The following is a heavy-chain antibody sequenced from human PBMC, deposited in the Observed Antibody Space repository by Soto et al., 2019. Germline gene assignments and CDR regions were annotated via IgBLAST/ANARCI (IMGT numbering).Heavy chain of an antibody. CDR2: IRSKAYGGTT. J-gene: IGHJ4*02. CDR1: GFTFGDYA. D-gene: IGHD1-26*01. V-gene: IGHV3-49*04. CDR3: TLKSSGSYRFTFGY. Sequence: GGPLRLSCTASGFTFGDYAMSWVRQAPGKGLEWVGFIRSKAYGGTTEYAASVKGRFTISRDDSKSIAYLQMNSLKTEDTAVYSCTLKSSGSYRFTFGYWGQGTLVTVSS.